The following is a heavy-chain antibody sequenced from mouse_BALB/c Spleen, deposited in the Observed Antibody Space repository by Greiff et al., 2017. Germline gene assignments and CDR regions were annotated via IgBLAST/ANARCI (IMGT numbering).Heavy chain of an antibody. CDR2: ISSGGGST. Sequence: EVQRVESGGGLVKPGGSLKLSCAASGFAFSSYDMSWVRQTPEKRLEWVAYISSGGGSTYYPENVKGRFTISGDTAKNTLYLQISSLKSEDTAMYYCARQGYYCGSSYGFDYWGQGTTLTVSS. D-gene: IGHD1-1*01. CDR3: ARQGYYCGSSYGFDY. V-gene: IGHV5-12-1*01. CDR1: GFAFSSYD. J-gene: IGHJ2*01.